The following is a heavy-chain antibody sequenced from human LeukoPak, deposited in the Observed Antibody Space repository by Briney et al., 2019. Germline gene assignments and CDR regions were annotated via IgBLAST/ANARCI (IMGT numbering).Heavy chain of an antibody. Sequence: SVKVSCKASGGTFSSYAISWVRQAPGQGLEWMGGIIPIFGTANYAQKFQGRVTMTRDTSISTAYMELSRLRSDDTAVYYCARLGYSSGSDYWGQGTLVTVSS. V-gene: IGHV1-69*05. CDR1: GGTFSSYA. D-gene: IGHD3-22*01. CDR3: ARLGYSSGSDY. J-gene: IGHJ4*02. CDR2: IIPIFGTA.